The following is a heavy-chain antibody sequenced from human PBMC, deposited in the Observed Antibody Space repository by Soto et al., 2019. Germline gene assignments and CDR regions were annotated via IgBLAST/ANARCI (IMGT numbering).Heavy chain of an antibody. CDR2: IYWDDDE. CDR1: GFSLTTAGVG. D-gene: IGHD3-16*01. CDR3: XXSXXXXXEDAQVGDFDY. J-gene: IGHJ4*02. V-gene: IGHV2-5*02. Sequence: QINLKESGPTLVKPTQTLTLTCSFSGFSLTTAGVGVGWVRQSPGEALEWLALIYWDDDERYSPSLKTRLTITKDTSKNQVVLKMTNMAPVDTATYYCXXSXXXXXEDAQVGDFDYWGQGTLVTVSS.